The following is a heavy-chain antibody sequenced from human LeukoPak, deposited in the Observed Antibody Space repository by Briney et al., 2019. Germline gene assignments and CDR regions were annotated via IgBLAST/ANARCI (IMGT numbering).Heavy chain of an antibody. CDR1: GYTFTSYY. J-gene: IGHJ4*02. Sequence: ASVKVSCKASGYTFTSYYMHWVRQAPGQGLEWMGWINPNSDGTNYAQKFQGRVTMTRDTSISTAYMELSRLRSDDTAVYYCARGSGVTIFGVADYWGQGTLVTVSS. CDR2: INPNSDGT. CDR3: ARGSGVTIFGVADY. D-gene: IGHD3-3*01. V-gene: IGHV1-2*02.